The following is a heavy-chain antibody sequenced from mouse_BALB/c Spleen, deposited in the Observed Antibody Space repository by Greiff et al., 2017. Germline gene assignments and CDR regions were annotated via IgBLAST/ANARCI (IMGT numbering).Heavy chain of an antibody. D-gene: IGHD2-14*01. CDR2: IDPANGNT. CDR3: ARYDYAMDY. V-gene: IGHV14-3*02. CDR1: GFNIKDYY. Sequence: EVQLQQSGAELVRSGASVKLSCTASGFNIKDYYMHWVKQRPEQGLEWIGRIDPANGNTKYDPKFQGKATITADTSSNTAYLQLSSLTSEDTAVYYCARYDYAMDYWGQGTSVTVSS. J-gene: IGHJ4*01.